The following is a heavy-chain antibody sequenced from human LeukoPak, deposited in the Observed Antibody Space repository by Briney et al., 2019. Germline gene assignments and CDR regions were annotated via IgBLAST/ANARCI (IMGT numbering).Heavy chain of an antibody. J-gene: IGHJ5*02. CDR2: ISYDGSNK. CDR1: GFTFSSYG. Sequence: GGSLRLSCAASGFTFSSYGMHWVRQAPGKGLEWVAVISYDGSNKYCADSVKGRFTISRDNSKNTLYLQMNSLRAEDTAVYYCAKEWAYYYGSGSYSFDPWGRGTLVTVSS. V-gene: IGHV3-30*18. D-gene: IGHD3-10*01. CDR3: AKEWAYYYGSGSYSFDP.